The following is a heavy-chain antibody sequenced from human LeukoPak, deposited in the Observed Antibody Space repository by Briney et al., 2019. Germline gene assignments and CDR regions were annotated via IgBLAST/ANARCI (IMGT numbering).Heavy chain of an antibody. CDR2: INPTGGST. CDR1: GYIFTSYY. Sequence: ASVKVSCKASGYIFTSYYMHWVRQAPGEGLEWMGIINPTGGSTSYAQKFQGRVTVTRDTSISTAYMELGRLRSDDTAVYYCARVSVITQYSGSPDYFASWGQGTLITVSS. J-gene: IGHJ4*02. CDR3: ARVSVITQYSGSPDYFAS. V-gene: IGHV1-46*01. D-gene: IGHD1-26*01.